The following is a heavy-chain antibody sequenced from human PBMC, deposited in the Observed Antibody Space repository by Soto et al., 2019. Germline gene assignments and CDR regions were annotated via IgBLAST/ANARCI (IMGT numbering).Heavy chain of an antibody. CDR1: SGSISSSNW. J-gene: IGHJ3*02. Sequence: QVQLQESGPGLVKPSGTLSLTCAVSSGSISSSNWWSWVRQPPGKGLEWIGEIYHSGSTNYNPSLMSRVTISVEKSKNQFSLKLSSVTAADTAVYYCARLPGGRAVTTRAFDIWGQGTMVTVSS. CDR3: ARLPGGRAVTTRAFDI. V-gene: IGHV4-4*02. CDR2: IYHSGST. D-gene: IGHD4-17*01.